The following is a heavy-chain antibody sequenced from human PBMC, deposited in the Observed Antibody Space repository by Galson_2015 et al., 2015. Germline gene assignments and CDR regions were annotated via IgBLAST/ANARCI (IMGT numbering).Heavy chain of an antibody. CDR2: ILSDGTT. V-gene: IGHV3-23*01. CDR1: GFAFSPYT. Sequence: SLRLSCAASGFAFSPYTMGWVRQAPGKGLEWASAILSDGTTSYIDSVKGRFTISRDNSKSTVYLQTNSLRDDDAALYYCARRVEGAFDVWGQGTMVTVSS. CDR3: ARRVEGAFDV. J-gene: IGHJ3*01.